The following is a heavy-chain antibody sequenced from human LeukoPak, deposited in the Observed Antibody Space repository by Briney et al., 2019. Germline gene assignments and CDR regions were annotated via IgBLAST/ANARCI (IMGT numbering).Heavy chain of an antibody. CDR1: GFSVTSFD. D-gene: IGHD6-6*01. Sequence: PGGSLRLSCFASGFSVTSFDMYWVRQAAGRGLEWVSAVGTNDDTYYLGSVKGRFIISRENAKNSFSLQMNNLRVEDTAVYYCTREWRGIASHYHGMDVWGQGTMVTVSS. V-gene: IGHV3-13*01. CDR3: TREWRGIASHYHGMDV. J-gene: IGHJ6*02. CDR2: VGTNDDT.